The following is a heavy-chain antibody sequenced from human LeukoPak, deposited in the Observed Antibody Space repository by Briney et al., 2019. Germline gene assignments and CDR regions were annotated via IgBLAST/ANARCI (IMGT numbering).Heavy chain of an antibody. CDR2: FDPEDGET. CDR3: ATDLNRDQGSSWSRFFDY. Sequence: ASVKVSCKASGYTFTDYYIHWVQQAPGKGLEWMGGFDPEDGETIYAQKFQGRVTMTEDTSTDTAYMELSSLRSEDTAVYYCATDLNRDQGSSWSRFFDYWGQGTLVTVSS. J-gene: IGHJ4*02. CDR1: GYTFTDYY. D-gene: IGHD6-13*01. V-gene: IGHV1-24*01.